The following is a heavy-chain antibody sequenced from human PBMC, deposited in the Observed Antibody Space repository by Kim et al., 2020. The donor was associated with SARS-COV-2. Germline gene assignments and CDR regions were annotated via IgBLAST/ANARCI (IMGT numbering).Heavy chain of an antibody. V-gene: IGHV6-1*01. CDR3: ARSISARLDY. D-gene: IGHD6-19*01. Sequence: YNNYVVSVKRRITITPATSKNQFSLKLNSVTPDDTAVYYCARSISARLDYWGRGTLVTVSS. CDR2: YN. J-gene: IGHJ4*02.